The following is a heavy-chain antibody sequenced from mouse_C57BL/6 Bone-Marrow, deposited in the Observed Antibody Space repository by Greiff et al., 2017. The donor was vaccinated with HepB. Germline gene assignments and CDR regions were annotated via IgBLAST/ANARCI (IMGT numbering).Heavy chain of an antibody. Sequence: EVNLVESGGGLVQPGGSLSLSCAASGFTFTDYYMSWVRQPPGKALEWLGFIRNKANGYTTEYSASVKGRFTISRDNSQSILYLQMNALRAEDSATYYCAYLYYAMDYWGQGTSVTVSS. CDR2: IRNKANGYTT. CDR1: GFTFTDYY. V-gene: IGHV7-3*01. D-gene: IGHD5-1*01. CDR3: AYLYYAMDY. J-gene: IGHJ4*01.